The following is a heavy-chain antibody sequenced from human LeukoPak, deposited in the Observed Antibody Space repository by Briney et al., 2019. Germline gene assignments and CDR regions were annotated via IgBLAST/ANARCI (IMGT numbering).Heavy chain of an antibody. CDR3: ARHIKYSSGWDHWYFDL. J-gene: IGHJ2*01. V-gene: IGHV4-39*01. CDR1: SGSISSSSYY. D-gene: IGHD6-19*01. CDR2: IYYSGST. Sequence: KPSETLSLTCTVSSGSISSSSYYWGWIRQPPGKGLEWIGSIYYSGSTYYNPSLKSRVTISVDTSKNQFSLKLSSVPAADTAVYYCARHIKYSSGWDHWYFDLWGRGTLATVSS.